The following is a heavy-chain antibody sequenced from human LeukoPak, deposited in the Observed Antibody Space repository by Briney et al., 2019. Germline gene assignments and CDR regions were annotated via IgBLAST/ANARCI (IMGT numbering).Heavy chain of an antibody. Sequence: PGGSLRLSCAASGFTFSSYWMSWVRQAPGKGLEWVANIKQDGSEKYYVDSVKGRFTISRDNSKNTLYLQMNTLRAEDTAVYYCAKSGGYGSGSLHYYYYYMDVWGKGTTVTVSS. CDR2: IKQDGSEK. V-gene: IGHV3-7*03. CDR3: AKSGGYGSGSLHYYYYYMDV. J-gene: IGHJ6*03. CDR1: GFTFSSYW. D-gene: IGHD3-10*01.